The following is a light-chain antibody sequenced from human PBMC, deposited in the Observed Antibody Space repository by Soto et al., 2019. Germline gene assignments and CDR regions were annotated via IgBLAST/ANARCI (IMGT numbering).Light chain of an antibody. CDR2: GAS. V-gene: IGKV3-15*01. CDR3: QQYNNWPGT. J-gene: IGKJ1*01. Sequence: EIVMTQSPATLSVSPEERATLSCRASQSVSSNLAWYQQKPGQAPRLLIYGASTRATGIPARFSGSGSGTEFTLTISSLQSEDFAVYYCQQYNNWPGTFGQGT. CDR1: QSVSSN.